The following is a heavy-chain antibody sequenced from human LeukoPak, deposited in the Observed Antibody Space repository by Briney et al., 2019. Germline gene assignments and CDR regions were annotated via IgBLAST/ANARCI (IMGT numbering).Heavy chain of an antibody. CDR1: GFTFSSYG. CDR2: ISYDGSNK. Sequence: PGGSLRLSCAASGFTFSSYGMHWVRQAPGEGLEWVAVISYDGSNKYYADSVKGRFTISRDNSKNTLYLQMNSLRAEDTAVYYCAKPGLGAFNYYYDYWGQGTLVTVSS. CDR3: AKPGLGAFNYYYDY. V-gene: IGHV3-30*18. J-gene: IGHJ4*02. D-gene: IGHD4/OR15-4a*01.